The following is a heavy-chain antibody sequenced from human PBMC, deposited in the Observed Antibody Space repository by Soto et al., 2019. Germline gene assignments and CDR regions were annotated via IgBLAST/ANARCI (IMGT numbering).Heavy chain of an antibody. Sequence: GESLKISCKGSGYSFTSYWISWVRQMPGKGLEWMGRIDPSDSYTNYSPSFQGHVTIPADKSISTAYLQWSSLKASDTAMYYCARLMTTVTGYYYYGMDVWGQGTTVTVSS. J-gene: IGHJ6*02. CDR2: IDPSDSYT. V-gene: IGHV5-10-1*01. CDR3: ARLMTTVTGYYYYGMDV. D-gene: IGHD4-17*01. CDR1: GYSFTSYW.